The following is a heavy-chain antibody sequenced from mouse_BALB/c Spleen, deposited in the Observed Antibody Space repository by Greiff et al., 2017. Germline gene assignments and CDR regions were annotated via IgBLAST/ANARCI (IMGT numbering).Heavy chain of an antibody. Sequence: VKVVESGPSLVQPSQSLSITCTVSGFSLTSYGVHWVRQSPGKGLEWLGVIWRGGSTDYNAAFMSRLSITKDNSKSQVFFKMNSLQADDTAIYYCALTTALYYFDYWGQGTTLTVSS. CDR2: IWRGGST. J-gene: IGHJ2*01. CDR1: GFSLTSYG. V-gene: IGHV2-5-1*01. CDR3: ALTTALYYFDY. D-gene: IGHD1-2*01.